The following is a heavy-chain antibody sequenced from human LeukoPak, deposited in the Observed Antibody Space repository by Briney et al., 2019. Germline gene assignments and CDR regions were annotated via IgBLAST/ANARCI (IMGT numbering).Heavy chain of an antibody. Sequence: GASVKVSCKASGYTFTAYYIHWLRQAPGQGLEWMGWINPNSGGTNYAQKFQGRVTMTRDTSISTAYMELSRLRSDDTAVYYCARDRSYNWFDPWGQGTLVTVSS. CDR1: GYTFTAYY. J-gene: IGHJ5*02. CDR3: ARDRSYNWFDP. CDR2: INPNSGGT. V-gene: IGHV1-2*02.